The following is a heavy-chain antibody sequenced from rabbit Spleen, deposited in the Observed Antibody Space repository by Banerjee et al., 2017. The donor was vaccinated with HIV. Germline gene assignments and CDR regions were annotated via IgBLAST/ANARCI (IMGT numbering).Heavy chain of an antibody. CDR2: IYAGSSGFVGAT. CDR3: ARDLTGVIGWNFGW. J-gene: IGHJ4*01. CDR1: GFSFSSAYW. Sequence: QSLEESGGDLVKPGASLTLTCTASGFSFSSAYWICWVRQAPGKGLEWIACIYAGSSGFVGATYYASWAKGRFTISKTSSTTVTLQVTSLTAADTATYFCARDLTGVIGWNFGWWGPGTLVTVS. D-gene: IGHD1-1*01. V-gene: IGHV1S40*01.